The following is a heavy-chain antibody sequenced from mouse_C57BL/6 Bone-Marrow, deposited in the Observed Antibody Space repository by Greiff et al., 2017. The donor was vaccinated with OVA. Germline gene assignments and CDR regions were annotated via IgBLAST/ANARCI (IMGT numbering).Heavy chain of an antibody. CDR3: ARCHYYYGYYFDY. CDR2: IYPGSGST. Sequence: VQLQQSGAELVKPGASVKMSCKASGYTFTSYWITWVKQRPGQGLEWIGDIYPGSGSTNYNEKFKSKATLTVDTSSSTAYMQLSSLTSEDSAVYYCARCHYYYGYYFDYWGQGTTLTVSS. D-gene: IGHD2-1*01. J-gene: IGHJ2*01. CDR1: GYTFTSYW. V-gene: IGHV1-55*01.